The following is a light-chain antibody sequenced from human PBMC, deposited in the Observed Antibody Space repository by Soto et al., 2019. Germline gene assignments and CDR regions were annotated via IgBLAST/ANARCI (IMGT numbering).Light chain of an antibody. Sequence: DIQMTQAPSTLSASVGDRVTITCRASQSISTWLAWYQQKPGKAPELLIYKASSLQSGVPSRFSGSGSGTEFTLTISSLQPDDFATYYCQQYINRWTFGQGNKVDIK. J-gene: IGKJ1*01. CDR3: QQYINRWT. V-gene: IGKV1-5*03. CDR2: KAS. CDR1: QSISTW.